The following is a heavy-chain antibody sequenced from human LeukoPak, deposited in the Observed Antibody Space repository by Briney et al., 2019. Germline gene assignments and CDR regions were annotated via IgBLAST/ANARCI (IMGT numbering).Heavy chain of an antibody. CDR3: AKDYSGNYYRLDV. J-gene: IGHJ6*02. V-gene: IGHV3-30*18. D-gene: IGHD1-26*01. Sequence: GGSLRLSCAASGFTFSTYGMHWVRQAPGKGLEWVAVISYDGSNKYFADSVRGRFTISRDNFKNTLYLQMNSLRAEDTGLYYCAKDYSGNYYRLDVWGQGTTVTVSS. CDR1: GFTFSTYG. CDR2: ISYDGSNK.